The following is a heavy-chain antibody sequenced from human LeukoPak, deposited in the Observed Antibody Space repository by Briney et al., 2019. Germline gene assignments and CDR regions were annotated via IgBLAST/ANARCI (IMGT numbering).Heavy chain of an antibody. J-gene: IGHJ4*02. CDR3: ARRGGAAAGLE. CDR2: INHSGST. Sequence: SETLSLTCAVYGGSFSGYYWSWLRQPPGKGLEWIGEINHSGSTNYNPSLKSRVTISVDTSKNQFSLKLSSVTAADTAVYCCARRGGAAAGLEWGQGTLVTVSS. V-gene: IGHV4-34*01. CDR1: GGSFSGYY. D-gene: IGHD6-13*01.